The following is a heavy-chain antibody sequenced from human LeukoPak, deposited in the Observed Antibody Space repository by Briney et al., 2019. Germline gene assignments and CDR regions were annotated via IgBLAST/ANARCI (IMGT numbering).Heavy chain of an antibody. D-gene: IGHD3-10*01. V-gene: IGHV5-51*01. Sequence: GESLKISFKGSGYPFTTYCIAWVRQVPGQRLEWMGIIYPTDSDTRYSPSFQGQVTISVDKSITTAYLQWSSLQASDTAMYYCARQSRGVIETFDIWGQGTMVTVSS. CDR2: IYPTDSDT. J-gene: IGHJ3*02. CDR3: ARQSRGVIETFDI. CDR1: GYPFTTYC.